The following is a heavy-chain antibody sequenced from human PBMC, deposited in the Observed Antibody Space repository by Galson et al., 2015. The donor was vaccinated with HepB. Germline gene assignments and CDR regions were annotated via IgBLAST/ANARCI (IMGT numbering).Heavy chain of an antibody. J-gene: IGHJ4*02. D-gene: IGHD2-15*01. CDR1: GFTVSSYD. CDR2: IRGSGVNT. V-gene: IGHV3-23*01. CDR3: AKDGGSSEYFDY. Sequence: SLRLSCATSGFTVSSYDMSWVRQAPGKGLEWVSAIRGSGVNTDYADSVKGRFTISSDNSKNTLFLQENSMRPEDTAVYYCAKDGGSSEYFDYWCQGTLVTASS.